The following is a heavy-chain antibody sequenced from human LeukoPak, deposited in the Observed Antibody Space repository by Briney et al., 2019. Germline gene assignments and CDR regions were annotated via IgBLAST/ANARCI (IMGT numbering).Heavy chain of an antibody. J-gene: IGHJ4*02. Sequence: SQTLSLTCAVSGGSISSGGYSWSWIRQPPGKGLEWIGYIYHSGSTYYNPSLKSRVTISVDRSKNQFSLKLSSVAAADTAVYYCAGGIGYGALGYWGQGTLVTVSS. CDR1: GGSISSGGYS. CDR3: AGGIGYGALGY. D-gene: IGHD4-17*01. V-gene: IGHV4-30-2*01. CDR2: IYHSGST.